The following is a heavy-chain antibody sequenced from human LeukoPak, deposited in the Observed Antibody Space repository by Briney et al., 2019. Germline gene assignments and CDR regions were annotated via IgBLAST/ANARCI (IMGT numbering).Heavy chain of an antibody. J-gene: IGHJ4*02. CDR3: ATEWLVPADY. V-gene: IGHV3-7*04. CDR1: GFTFSSYW. D-gene: IGHD6-19*01. CDR2: IKQDGSEK. Sequence: GGSLRLSCAASGFTFSSYWMSWVRQAPGKGLEWVANIKQDGSEKNYVDSVKGRFTISRDNAKNSLYLQMNNLRADDTAVYYCATEWLVPADYWGQGTLVTVSS.